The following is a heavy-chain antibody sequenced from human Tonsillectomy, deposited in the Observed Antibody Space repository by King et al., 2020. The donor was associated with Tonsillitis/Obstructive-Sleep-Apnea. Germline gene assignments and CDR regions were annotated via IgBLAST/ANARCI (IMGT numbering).Heavy chain of an antibody. V-gene: IGHV4-59*01. D-gene: IGHD6-13*01. J-gene: IGHJ5*02. CDR1: GGSISSYY. Sequence: QLQESGPGLVKPSETLSLTCTVSGGSISSYYWSWIRQPPGKGLEWIGYLYNNGSTNYNPSLKSRGTISVDTSRNQFSLKLSSVTAAGTAVYYCARDVGAIAAAGSWFDPSGQGTLVTVSS. CDR2: LYNNGST. CDR3: ARDVGAIAAAGSWFDP.